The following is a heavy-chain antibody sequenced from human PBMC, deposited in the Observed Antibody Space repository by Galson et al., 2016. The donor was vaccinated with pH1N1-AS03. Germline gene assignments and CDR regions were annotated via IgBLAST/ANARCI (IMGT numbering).Heavy chain of an antibody. CDR3: VIMWKPTVLDI. V-gene: IGHV1-69*02. J-gene: IGHJ3*02. Sequence: SVKVSCKASGDNFIRYTISWVRQAPGQGLEWMGRIIPILGMTNYAQKFQGRVTITADTSTSTAYMELGSLTSDDTAVYYCVIMWKPTVLDIWGQGTLVSVSS. CDR2: IIPILGMT. CDR1: GDNFIRYT. D-gene: IGHD3-16*01.